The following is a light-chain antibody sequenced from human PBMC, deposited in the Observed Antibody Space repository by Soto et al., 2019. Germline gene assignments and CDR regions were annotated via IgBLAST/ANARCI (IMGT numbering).Light chain of an antibody. V-gene: IGLV1-40*01. CDR2: GNS. J-gene: IGLJ1*01. CDR3: QSYDSSLSGGV. CDR1: SSNIGTGYD. Sequence: QSVLTQPPSVSGAPGQRVTISCTGSSSNIGTGYDIHWYQQLPGTAPKLLIYGNSNRPSGVPDRFSGSKSGTSASLAITGLQAEDEAGYYCQSYDSSLSGGVFGTGTKVTVL.